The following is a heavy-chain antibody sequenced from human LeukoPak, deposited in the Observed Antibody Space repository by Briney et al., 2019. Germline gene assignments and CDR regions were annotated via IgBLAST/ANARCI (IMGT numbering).Heavy chain of an antibody. CDR1: GGSFSGYH. D-gene: IGHD6-19*01. CDR2: INHSGST. J-gene: IGHJ4*02. CDR3: ARGGWYRDFDY. Sequence: SETLSLTCAVYGGSFSGYHWSWIRQPPGKGLEWIGEINHSGSTNYNPSLKSRVTISVDTSKNQFSLKLSSVTAADTAVYYCARGGWYRDFDYWGQGTLVTVSS. V-gene: IGHV4-34*01.